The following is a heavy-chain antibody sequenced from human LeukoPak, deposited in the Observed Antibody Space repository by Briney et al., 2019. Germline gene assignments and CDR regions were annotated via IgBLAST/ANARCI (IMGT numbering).Heavy chain of an antibody. CDR2: IKQDGSEK. D-gene: IGHD2-2*01. J-gene: IGHJ5*02. Sequence: PGGSLRLSCAASGFTFSSYWMSWGRQAPGKGLERVANIKQDGSEKYYVDSVKGRFTISRDNAKNSPYLQMSSLRAEDTSVYYCARERSYCSSTSCYFWFDPWGQGNLVTVSS. V-gene: IGHV3-7*01. CDR1: GFTFSSYW. CDR3: ARERSYCSSTSCYFWFDP.